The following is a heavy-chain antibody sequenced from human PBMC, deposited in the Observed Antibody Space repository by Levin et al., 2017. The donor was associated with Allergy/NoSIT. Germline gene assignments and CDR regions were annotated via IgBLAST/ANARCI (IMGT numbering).Heavy chain of an antibody. J-gene: IGHJ4*02. Sequence: TGGSLRLSCAASGFTFSSYGMHWVRQAPGKGLEWVAVRSYDGSNKYYADSVKGRVTISRDNSKNTLYLQMNSLRAEDTAVYYCAKDPGYSSSWYYFDYWGQGTLVTVSS. D-gene: IGHD6-13*01. CDR3: AKDPGYSSSWYYFDY. CDR1: GFTFSSYG. V-gene: IGHV3-30*18. CDR2: RSYDGSNK.